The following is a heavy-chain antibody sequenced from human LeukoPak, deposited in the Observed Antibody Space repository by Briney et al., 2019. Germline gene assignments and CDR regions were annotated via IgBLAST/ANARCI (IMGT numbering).Heavy chain of an antibody. V-gene: IGHV3-21*04. J-gene: IGHJ3*02. D-gene: IGHD2/OR15-2a*01. Sequence: GGSLRLSCAASGFTFSSYSMNWVRQAPGKGLEWVSSISSSSSSIYYADSVKGRFTISRDNAKNTLYLQMNSLRAEDTAVYYCAKDFSWRGFPDAFDIWGQGTMVTVSS. CDR2: ISSSSSSI. CDR1: GFTFSSYS. CDR3: AKDFSWRGFPDAFDI.